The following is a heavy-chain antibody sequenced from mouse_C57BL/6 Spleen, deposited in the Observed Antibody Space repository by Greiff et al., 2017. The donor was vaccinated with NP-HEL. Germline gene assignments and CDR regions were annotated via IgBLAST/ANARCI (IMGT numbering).Heavy chain of an antibody. V-gene: IGHV2-9-1*01. Sequence: VQGVESGPGLVAPSQSLSITCTVSGFSLTSYAISWVRQPPGKGLEWLGVIWTGGGTNYNSALKSRLSISKDNSKSQVFLIMNSLQTDDTARYYCARSDYYGSSSMDYWGQGTSVTVSS. D-gene: IGHD1-1*01. CDR2: IWTGGGT. CDR1: GFSLTSYA. J-gene: IGHJ4*01. CDR3: ARSDYYGSSSMDY.